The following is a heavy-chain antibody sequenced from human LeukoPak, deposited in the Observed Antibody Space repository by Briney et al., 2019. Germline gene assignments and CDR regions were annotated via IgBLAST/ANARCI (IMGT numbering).Heavy chain of an antibody. Sequence: SETLSLTCAVYGGSFSGYYWSWIRQPPGKGLERIGEINHSGSTNYNPSLKSRVTISVDTSKNQFSLKLSSVTAADTAVYYCARGLHYYDSSGYYHATTYFDYWGQGTLVTVSS. CDR2: INHSGST. D-gene: IGHD3-22*01. CDR3: ARGLHYYDSSGYYHATTYFDY. V-gene: IGHV4-34*01. J-gene: IGHJ4*02. CDR1: GGSFSGYY.